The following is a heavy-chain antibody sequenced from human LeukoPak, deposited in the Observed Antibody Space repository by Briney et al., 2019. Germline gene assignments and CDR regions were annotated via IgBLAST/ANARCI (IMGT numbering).Heavy chain of an antibody. J-gene: IGHJ4*02. CDR2: MNPNSGNT. Sequence: ASVKVSCKASGYTFTSYGINWVRQATGQGLEWMGWMNPNSGNTGYAQKFQGRVTMTRNTSISTAYMELSSLRSEDTAVYYCARGQLRYFDWLPSAWGQGTLVTVSS. D-gene: IGHD3-9*01. V-gene: IGHV1-8*01. CDR3: ARGQLRYFDWLPSA. CDR1: GYTFTSYG.